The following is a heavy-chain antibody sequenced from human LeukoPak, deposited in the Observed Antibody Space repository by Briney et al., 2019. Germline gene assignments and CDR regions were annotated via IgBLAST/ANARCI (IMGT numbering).Heavy chain of an antibody. CDR1: GFTFSTFE. Sequence: GGSLRLSCAASGFTFSTFEMNWVRQAPGKGRVWVSYIRSGGSTIYYADSVRGRFTISRDNARNSLFLQMNSLRAEDTAVYYCARPFYCSGGSCYSGLGYWGQGTLVTVSS. CDR2: IRSGGSTI. J-gene: IGHJ4*02. V-gene: IGHV3-48*03. CDR3: ARPFYCSGGSCYSGLGY. D-gene: IGHD2-15*01.